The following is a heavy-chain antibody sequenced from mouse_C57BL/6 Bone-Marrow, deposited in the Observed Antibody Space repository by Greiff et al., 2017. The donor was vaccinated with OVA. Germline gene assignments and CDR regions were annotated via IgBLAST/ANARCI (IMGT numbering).Heavy chain of an antibody. D-gene: IGHD2-4*01. J-gene: IGHJ4*01. CDR3: ARWGLRRGDAMDY. CDR1: GYTFTSYT. V-gene: IGHV1-4*01. CDR2: INPSSGYT. Sequence: QVQLQQSGAELARPGASVKMSCKASGYTFTSYTMHWVKQRPGQGLEWIGYINPSSGYTKYNQKFKDKATLTADKSSSTAYMQLSSLTSEDSAVYYCARWGLRRGDAMDYWGQGTSVTVSS.